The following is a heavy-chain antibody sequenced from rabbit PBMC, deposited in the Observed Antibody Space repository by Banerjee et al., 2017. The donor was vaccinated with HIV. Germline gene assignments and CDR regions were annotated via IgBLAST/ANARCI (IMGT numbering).Heavy chain of an antibody. CDR1: GFSFSSSYY. J-gene: IGHJ4*01. Sequence: QSLEESGGGLVQPEGSLTLTCTASGFSFSSSYYMCWVRQAPGKGLEWIACIYAGSSGSTYYASWAKGRFTISKTSSTTVTLQMTSLTAADTATYFCARGDNGGYGSDLWGPGTLVTVS. D-gene: IGHD6-1*01. CDR3: ARGDNGGYGSDL. V-gene: IGHV1S40*01. CDR2: IYAGSSGST.